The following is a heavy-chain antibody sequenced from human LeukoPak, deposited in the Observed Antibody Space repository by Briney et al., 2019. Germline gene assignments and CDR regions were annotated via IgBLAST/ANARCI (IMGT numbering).Heavy chain of an antibody. V-gene: IGHV3-9*01. CDR2: ISWNSGSI. D-gene: IGHD4-11*01. CDR1: GFTFDDYA. Sequence: GGSLRLSCAASGFTFDDYATHWVRQAPGKGLEWVSGISWNSGSIGYADSVKGRFTISRDNAKNSLYLQMNSLRAEDTALYYCARLAGVHDYSNYGQFDYWGQGTLVTVSS. CDR3: ARLAGVHDYSNYGQFDY. J-gene: IGHJ4*02.